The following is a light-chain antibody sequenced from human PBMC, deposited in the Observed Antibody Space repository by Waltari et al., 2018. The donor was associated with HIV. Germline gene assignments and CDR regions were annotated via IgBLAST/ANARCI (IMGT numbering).Light chain of an antibody. CDR3: QSYDSSLTGSV. CDR2: GSG. Sequence: QSVLTQPPSVSGAPGQRVTISCTGSSSHIGAGYDIHWYQQLPGTAPKPPIYGSGNRPSGVPDRFSGSKSGTSASLAITGLQAEDEADYYCQSYDSSLTGSVFGGGTKVTVL. J-gene: IGLJ2*01. V-gene: IGLV1-40*01. CDR1: SSHIGAGYD.